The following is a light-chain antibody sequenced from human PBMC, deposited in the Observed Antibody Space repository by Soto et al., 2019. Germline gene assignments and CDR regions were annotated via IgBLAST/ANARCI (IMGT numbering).Light chain of an antibody. J-gene: IGLJ2*01. Sequence: QSALTQPASVSGSPGQSITISCTGTSSDVGGYNYVSWYQQHPGKAPKLMIYDVSNRPSGVSNRFSGSKSGNTASLPISGLQAEEEADYYCSSYTSSSTLVVFGGGTKLTVL. CDR3: SSYTSSSTLVV. CDR1: SSDVGGYNY. V-gene: IGLV2-14*01. CDR2: DVS.